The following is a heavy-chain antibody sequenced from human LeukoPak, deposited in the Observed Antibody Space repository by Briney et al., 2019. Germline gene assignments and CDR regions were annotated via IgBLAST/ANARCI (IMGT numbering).Heavy chain of an antibody. CDR3: ARGGKSGFGYTFDY. Sequence: PSETLSLTCTVSGGSISSYYWSWIRQPPGKGLEWIGYIYYSGSTNYNPSLKSRVTISVDTSKNQFSLKLSSVTAADTAVYYCARGGKSGFGYTFDYWGQGTLVTVSS. V-gene: IGHV4-59*01. CDR2: IYYSGST. CDR1: GGSISSYY. J-gene: IGHJ4*02. D-gene: IGHD2-2*02.